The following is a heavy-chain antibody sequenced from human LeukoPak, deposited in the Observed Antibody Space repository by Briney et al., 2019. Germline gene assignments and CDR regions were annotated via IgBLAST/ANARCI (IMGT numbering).Heavy chain of an antibody. CDR3: AELGITMIGGV. D-gene: IGHD3-10*02. V-gene: IGHV3-21*01. CDR2: ISSSSSHI. J-gene: IGHJ6*04. Sequence: GGSLRLSCAASGFTFSSYSMNWVRQAPGKGLEWVSSISSSSSHIYYADSVKGRFTISRDNAKNSLFLQMNSLRAEDTAVYYCAELGITMIGGVWGKGTTVTISS. CDR1: GFTFSSYS.